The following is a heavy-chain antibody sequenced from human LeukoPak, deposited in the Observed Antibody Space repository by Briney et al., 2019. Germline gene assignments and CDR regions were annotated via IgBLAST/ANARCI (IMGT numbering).Heavy chain of an antibody. Sequence: GGSLRLSCAASGFTFSSYWMSWVRQAPGKGLEWVAVISYDGSNKYYADSVKGRFTISRDNSKNTLYLQMNSLRAEDTAVYYCARGYYYYYMDVWGKGTTVTVSS. CDR2: ISYDGSNK. CDR3: ARGYYYYYMDV. J-gene: IGHJ6*03. V-gene: IGHV3-30*03. CDR1: GFTFSSYW.